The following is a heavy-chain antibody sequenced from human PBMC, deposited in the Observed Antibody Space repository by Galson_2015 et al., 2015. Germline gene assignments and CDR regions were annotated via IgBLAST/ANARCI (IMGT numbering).Heavy chain of an antibody. CDR2: IWYDGSNK. CDR1: GFIFSNAW. CDR3: ARGSSDY. D-gene: IGHD6-13*01. Sequence: SLRLSCAASGFIFSNAWMSWVRQAPGKGLEWVAVIWYDGSNKYYADSVKGRFTISRDNSKNTLYLQMNSLRAEDTAVYYCARGSSDYWGQGTLVTVSS. J-gene: IGHJ4*02. V-gene: IGHV3-33*08.